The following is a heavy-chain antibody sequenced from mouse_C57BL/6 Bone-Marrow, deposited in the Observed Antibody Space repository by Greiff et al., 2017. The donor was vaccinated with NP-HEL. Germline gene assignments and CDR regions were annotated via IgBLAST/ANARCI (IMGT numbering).Heavy chain of an antibody. J-gene: IGHJ2*01. D-gene: IGHD1-1*01. Sequence: VQLQQSGAELVRPGTSVKMSCKASGYTFTNYWIGWAKQRPGHGLEWIGVIYPGGGYTNYNEKFKGKATLTADKSSSTAYMQFSSLTSEDSAIYYCARRDGSSYNYWGQGTTLTVSS. CDR3: ARRDGSSYNY. CDR1: GYTFTNYW. V-gene: IGHV1-63*01. CDR2: IYPGGGYT.